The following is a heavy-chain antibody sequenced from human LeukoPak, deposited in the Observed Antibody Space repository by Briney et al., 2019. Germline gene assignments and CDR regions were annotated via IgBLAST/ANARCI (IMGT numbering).Heavy chain of an antibody. CDR3: ARGLSEYYDSSGYYY. V-gene: IGHV1-69*13. Sequence: GASVKVSCKASGGTFGSYAISWVRQAPGQGLEWMGGIIPIFGTANYAQKFQGRVTITADESTSTAYMELSSLRSEDTAVYYCARGLSEYYDSSGYYYWGQGTLVTVSS. D-gene: IGHD3-22*01. CDR2: IIPIFGTA. CDR1: GGTFGSYA. J-gene: IGHJ4*02.